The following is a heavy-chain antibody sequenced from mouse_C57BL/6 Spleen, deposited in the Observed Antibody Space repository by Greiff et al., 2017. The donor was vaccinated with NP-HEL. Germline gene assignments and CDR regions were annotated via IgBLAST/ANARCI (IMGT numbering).Heavy chain of an antibody. CDR3: ARGDPGAY. CDR1: GYTFTSYW. J-gene: IGHJ3*01. Sequence: QVQLQQPGAELVRPGTSVKLSCKASGYTFTSYWMHWVKQRPGQGLEWIGVIDPSDSYTNYNQKFKGKATLTVDTSSSTAYMQLSSLTSEDSAVYYCARGDPGAYWGQGTLVTVSA. CDR2: IDPSDSYT. D-gene: IGHD4-1*01. V-gene: IGHV1-59*01.